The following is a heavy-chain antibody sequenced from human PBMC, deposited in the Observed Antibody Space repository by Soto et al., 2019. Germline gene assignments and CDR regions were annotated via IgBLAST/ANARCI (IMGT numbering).Heavy chain of an antibody. J-gene: IGHJ6*02. V-gene: IGHV1-46*01. CDR1: GGTFSSYT. CDR2: INPSGGST. D-gene: IGHD3-22*01. Sequence: GASVKVSCKASGGTFSSYTISWVRQAPGQGLEWMGIINPSGGSTSYAQKFQGRVTMTRDTSTSTVYMELSSLRSEDTAVYYCARVGHDTGGMDVWGQGTTVTVSS. CDR3: ARVGHDTGGMDV.